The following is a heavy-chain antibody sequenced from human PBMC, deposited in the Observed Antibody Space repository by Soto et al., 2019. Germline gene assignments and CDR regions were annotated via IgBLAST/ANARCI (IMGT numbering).Heavy chain of an antibody. CDR1: GGSISSGGYY. CDR2: IYYSGST. CDR3: ARTNLFGAFDH. J-gene: IGHJ4*02. Sequence: TLSLTCTVSGGSISSGGYYWSWIRQNPGKGLEWIGYIYYSGSTYYNPSLKSRMTISVDTSKNEFSLNVTSVTAADMAVYFCARTNLFGAFDHWGQGTQVTVSS. V-gene: IGHV4-31*03. D-gene: IGHD3-10*01.